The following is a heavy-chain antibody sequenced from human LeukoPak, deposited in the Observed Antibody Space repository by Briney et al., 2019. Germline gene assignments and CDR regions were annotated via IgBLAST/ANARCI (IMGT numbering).Heavy chain of an antibody. Sequence: PGGSLRLSCAASGFTVSSNYMSWVRQAPGKGLEWVSVIYSGGSTYYADSVKGRFTISRDNSKNTLYLQMNSLRAEDTAVYYCAKLGGYDRLGYYYYMDVWGKGTTVTVSS. V-gene: IGHV3-53*01. CDR3: AKLGGYDRLGYYYYMDV. J-gene: IGHJ6*03. CDR1: GFTVSSNY. D-gene: IGHD5-12*01. CDR2: IYSGGST.